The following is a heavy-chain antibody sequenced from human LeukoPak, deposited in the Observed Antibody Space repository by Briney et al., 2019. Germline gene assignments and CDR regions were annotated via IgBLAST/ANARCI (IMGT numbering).Heavy chain of an antibody. V-gene: IGHV4-34*01. D-gene: IGHD3-16*01. CDR1: GGSLSGYY. Sequence: PSETLTLTCGVYGGSLSGYYWSWIRQPPGKGLEWIGEINHSGRTNYNPPLKSRVSISVDTSKNHFSLRLRSVTAADTAVYYCSTWGNAFDIWGQGTTVTVSS. CDR3: STWGNAFDI. J-gene: IGHJ3*02. CDR2: INHSGRT.